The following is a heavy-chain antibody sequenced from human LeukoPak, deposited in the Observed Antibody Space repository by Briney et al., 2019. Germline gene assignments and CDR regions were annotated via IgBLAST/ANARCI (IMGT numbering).Heavy chain of an antibody. J-gene: IGHJ4*02. D-gene: IGHD5-18*01. Sequence: SGPTLVNPTQTLTLTCTCSGFSLSSPGVGVGWIRQPPGKALEWLALVYWNDAKHYSPSLRSRLTITKDSTQKQVVLTMTKMDPVDTATYYCAQKDADTTMVPHYWGQGILVTVSS. CDR3: AQKDADTTMVPHY. V-gene: IGHV2-5*01. CDR1: GFSLSSPGVG. CDR2: VYWNDAK.